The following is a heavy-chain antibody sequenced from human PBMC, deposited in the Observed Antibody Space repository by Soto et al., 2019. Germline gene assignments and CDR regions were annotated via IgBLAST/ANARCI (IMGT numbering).Heavy chain of an antibody. D-gene: IGHD3-10*01. V-gene: IGHV1-69*04. Sequence: QVQVVQSGAEVKKPGSSVKVSCKASGGTFSSYTITWVRQAPGQVLEWRGRIIPIFGVTNYAQKFQDRLTMSADRPTTTAYMELSSLTSADTAVYYCVRDWESTTQTWGFGDSWGQGTLVTVSS. J-gene: IGHJ4*02. CDR3: VRDWESTTQTWGFGDS. CDR2: IIPIFGVT. CDR1: GGTFSSYT.